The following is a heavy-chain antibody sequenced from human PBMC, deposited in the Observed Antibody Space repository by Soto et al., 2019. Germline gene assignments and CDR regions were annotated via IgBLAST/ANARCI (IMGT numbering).Heavy chain of an antibody. V-gene: IGHV3-30*04. J-gene: IGHJ4*02. D-gene: IGHD6-13*01. CDR2: ISFDGSLK. CDR1: GFTFDSHT. CDR3: ARTYSSSWNYLDY. Sequence: QVQLVESGGGVVQPGRSLRLSCTASGFTFDSHTMHWVRQSPGKGLEWVALISFDGSLKYDSDSVKGRFSISRDNSKNSVFLEMTTLRPDDTAVEYCARTYSSSWNYLDYWGQGAEV.